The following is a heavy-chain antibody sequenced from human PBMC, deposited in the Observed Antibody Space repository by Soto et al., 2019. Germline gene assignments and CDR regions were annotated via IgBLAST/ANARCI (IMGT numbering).Heavy chain of an antibody. V-gene: IGHV3-30*18. CDR1: GFTFSSYG. CDR2: ISYDGSNK. Sequence: PGGSLRLSCAASGFTFSSYGMHWVRQAPGKGLEWVAVISYDGSNKYYADSVKGRFTISRDNSKNTLYLQMNSLRAEDTAVYYCAKEVFTVSSGARPLDYWGQGTLVTVSS. D-gene: IGHD6-6*01. CDR3: AKEVFTVSSGARPLDY. J-gene: IGHJ4*02.